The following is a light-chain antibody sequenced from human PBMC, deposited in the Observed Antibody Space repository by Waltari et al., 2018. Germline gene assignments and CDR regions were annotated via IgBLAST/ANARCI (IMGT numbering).Light chain of an antibody. CDR1: TNNF. Sequence: QSALTQPASVSGSPGQSITITCTGTTNNFVSWYQLPPGNPPRLIISDVHCRPSGVPSRFSGSKSGDTASLTISGVQAEDEAHYYCSSFTSLRSVIFGGGTTLTVL. CDR3: SSFTSLRSVI. V-gene: IGLV2-14*01. CDR2: DVH. J-gene: IGLJ2*01.